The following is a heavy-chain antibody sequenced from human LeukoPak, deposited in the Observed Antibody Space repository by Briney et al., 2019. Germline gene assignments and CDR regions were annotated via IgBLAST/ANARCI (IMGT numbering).Heavy chain of an antibody. CDR3: AREDYYCGSGISHPGWFDP. D-gene: IGHD3-10*01. CDR1: GGSISSANYY. CDR2: IYTSGST. Sequence: SETLSLTCNVSGGSISSANYYWRWIRQPAGKGLEWIGRIYTSGSTNYNPSLKSRVTISVDTSKNQFSLKLSSVTAADTAVYYCAREDYYCGSGISHPGWFDPWGQGTLVTVSS. V-gene: IGHV4-61*02. J-gene: IGHJ5*02.